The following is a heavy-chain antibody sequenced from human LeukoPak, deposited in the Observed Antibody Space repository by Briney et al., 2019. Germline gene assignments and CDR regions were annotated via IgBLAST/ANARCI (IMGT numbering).Heavy chain of an antibody. D-gene: IGHD6-13*01. V-gene: IGHV2-5*02. Sequence: SGPTLVNPTQTLTLTCTFSGFSLTTSAVAVTWIRQPPGKALEWLALIYWDDEKRYSPSLNSRLTITRDTSENQVALTMTNMDPLDTATYYCAHRSSISYSFDYWGQGTLVTVSS. CDR1: GFSLTTSAVA. J-gene: IGHJ4*02. CDR2: IYWDDEK. CDR3: AHRSSISYSFDY.